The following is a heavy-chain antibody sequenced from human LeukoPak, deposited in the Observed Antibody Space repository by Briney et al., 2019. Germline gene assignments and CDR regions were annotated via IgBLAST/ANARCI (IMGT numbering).Heavy chain of an antibody. CDR1: GGSISSYY. Sequence: TSETLSLTCTVSGGSISSYYWSWIRQPPGKGLEWIGYIYYSGSTNYNPSLKSRVTISVDTSKNQFSLRLSSVTAADTAVYYCVREDDYSSGNWFDPWGQGTLVTVSS. CDR2: IYYSGST. V-gene: IGHV4-59*12. D-gene: IGHD4-11*01. CDR3: VREDDYSSGNWFDP. J-gene: IGHJ5*02.